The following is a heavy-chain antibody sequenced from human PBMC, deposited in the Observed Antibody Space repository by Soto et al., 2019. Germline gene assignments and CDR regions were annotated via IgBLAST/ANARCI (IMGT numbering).Heavy chain of an antibody. CDR1: GFTFSSYW. V-gene: IGHV3-7*05. J-gene: IGHJ4*02. CDR2: IKQDGSEK. CDR3: ARDLSSGYDSRYNWNAGRGGFDY. Sequence: GGSLRLSCAASGFTFSSYWMSWVRQAPGKGLEWVANIKQDGSEKYYVDSVKGRFTISRDNAKNSLYLQMNSLRAEDTAVYYCARDLSSGYDSRYNWNAGRGGFDYWGQGTLVTVSS. D-gene: IGHD1-20*01.